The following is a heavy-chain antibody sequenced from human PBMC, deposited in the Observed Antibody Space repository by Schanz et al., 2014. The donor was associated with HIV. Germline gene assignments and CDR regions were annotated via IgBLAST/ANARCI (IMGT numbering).Heavy chain of an antibody. CDR1: GGTFNNYA. CDR2: INPYADTT. V-gene: IGHV1-46*02. Sequence: QEQLVQSGAAVRKPGSSVTVSCKTSGGTFNNYALNWVRQAPGQGLEWLGLINPYADTTSYPQKFQGRVTMTRDTSTNTVYMELSGLSSEDTAFYFCARGGSHDFDYWGQGTLVTVSS. CDR3: ARGGSHDFDY. J-gene: IGHJ4*02.